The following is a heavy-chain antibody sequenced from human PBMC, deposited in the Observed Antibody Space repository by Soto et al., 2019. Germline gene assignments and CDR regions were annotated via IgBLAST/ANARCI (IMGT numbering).Heavy chain of an antibody. J-gene: IGHJ6*02. Sequence: TLVNPTETLTLPCTFSGFSLTSPGMCVSWIRQPPGKALEWLALIERDDDDKYYSTSLKTRLTISKDTRKNQVVLTMANMDPADTGTYYCARSIRGPRRFNGMDVWGQGTTGTV. CDR2: IERDDDDK. CDR3: ARSIRGPRRFNGMDV. V-gene: IGHV2-70*13. D-gene: IGHD1-20*01. CDR1: GFSLTSPGMC.